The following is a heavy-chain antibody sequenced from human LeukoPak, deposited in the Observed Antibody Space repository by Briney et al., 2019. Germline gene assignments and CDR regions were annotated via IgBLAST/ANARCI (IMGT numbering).Heavy chain of an antibody. J-gene: IGHJ4*02. V-gene: IGHV3-21*01. CDR2: ISSSSSYI. Sequence: GGSLRLSCAASGFTFSSYSMNWVRQAPGKGLEWVSSISSSSSYIYYADSVKGRFTISRDNAKNSLYLQMNSLRAEDTAVYYCAKEGQRSSGSYYVYWGQGTLVTVSS. CDR1: GFTFSSYS. D-gene: IGHD3-10*01. CDR3: AKEGQRSSGSYYVY.